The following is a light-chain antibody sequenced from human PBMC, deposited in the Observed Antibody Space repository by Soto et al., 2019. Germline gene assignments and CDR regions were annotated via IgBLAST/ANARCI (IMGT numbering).Light chain of an antibody. Sequence: DIEMTQSPSTLSASVGDRVTITCRASQTIRRWLAWYQQRPGKAPKVLIYDASTLESGVPARFSGSGSETEFTLTISSLQPEDYATYYCQHYNSDPWTVGQGTKVEIK. CDR1: QTIRRW. CDR3: QHYNSDPWT. CDR2: DAS. J-gene: IGKJ1*01. V-gene: IGKV1-5*01.